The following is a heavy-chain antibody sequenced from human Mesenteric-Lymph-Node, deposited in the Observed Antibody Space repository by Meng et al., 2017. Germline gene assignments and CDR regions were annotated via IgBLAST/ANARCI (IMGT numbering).Heavy chain of an antibody. V-gene: IGHV3-48*03. CDR3: ARDRDYDSSGFQFDY. Sequence: GESLKISCAASGFTFSSYEMNWVRQAPGKGLEWVSYISSSGSTIYYADSVKGRFTISRDNAKNSLYLQMNSLRAEDTAVYYCARDRDYDSSGFQFDYWGQGTLVTVSS. CDR1: GFTFSSYE. D-gene: IGHD3-22*01. CDR2: ISSSGSTI. J-gene: IGHJ4*02.